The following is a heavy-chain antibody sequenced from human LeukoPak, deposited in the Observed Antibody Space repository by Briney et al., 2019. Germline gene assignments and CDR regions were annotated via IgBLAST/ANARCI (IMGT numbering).Heavy chain of an antibody. D-gene: IGHD1-1*01. CDR3: IREVQVRASASLGL. CDR2: MNSARTTI. Sequence: GGSLRLSCAASGFTISGFWMHWVRQVPGEGLVWVARMNSARTTINYADSVKGRFTISRDNVRNTLHLQMNNLSLEDTAVYFCIREVQVRASASLGLWGRGTLVTVS. V-gene: IGHV3-74*01. J-gene: IGHJ4*01. CDR1: GFTISGFW.